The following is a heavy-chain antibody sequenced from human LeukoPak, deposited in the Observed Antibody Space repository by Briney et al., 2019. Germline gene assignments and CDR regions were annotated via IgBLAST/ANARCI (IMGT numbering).Heavy chain of an antibody. J-gene: IGHJ4*02. V-gene: IGHV3-33*01. CDR1: GFTFSSYG. CDR2: IWYHGSNK. D-gene: IGHD2-15*01. Sequence: PGRSLRLSCAASGFTFSSYGMHWVRQAPGEGLEWVAVIWYHGSNKYYADSVKGRFTISRDNSKNTLYLQMNSLRAEDTAVYYCARDQRRYCSGGSCSLGDYWGQGTLATVSS. CDR3: ARDQRRYCSGGSCSLGDY.